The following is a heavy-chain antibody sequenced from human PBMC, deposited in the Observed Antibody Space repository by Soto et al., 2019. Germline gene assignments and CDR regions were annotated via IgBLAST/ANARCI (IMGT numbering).Heavy chain of an antibody. V-gene: IGHV4-61*01. D-gene: IGHD6-25*01. Sequence: SETLSLTCTVSGGSVSSGSYYWSWIRQPPGKGLEWIGYIYYSGSTNYNPSLKSRVTISVDTSKNQFSLKLSSVTAADTAVYYCARDSGTRGFYYWGQGTLVTAPQ. CDR1: GGSVSSGSYY. CDR3: ARDSGTRGFYY. J-gene: IGHJ4*02. CDR2: IYYSGST.